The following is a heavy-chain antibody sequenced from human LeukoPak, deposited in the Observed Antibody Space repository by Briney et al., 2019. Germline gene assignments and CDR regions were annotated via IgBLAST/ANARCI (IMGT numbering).Heavy chain of an antibody. J-gene: IGHJ4*02. V-gene: IGHV3-23*01. D-gene: IGHD3-22*01. CDR1: GFTFSSYA. CDR2: ISGSGGST. Sequence: GGSLRLSCAASGFTFSSYAMSWVRQAPGKGLEWVSAISGSGGSTYYADSVKGRFTIFRDNSKNTLYLQMNSLRAEDTAVYYCAKDRHDSSGYYHYWGQGTLVTVSS. CDR3: AKDRHDSSGYYHY.